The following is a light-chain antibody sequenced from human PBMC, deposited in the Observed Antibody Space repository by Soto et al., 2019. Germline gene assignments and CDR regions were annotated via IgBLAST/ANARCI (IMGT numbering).Light chain of an antibody. V-gene: IGKV3-11*01. CDR2: DAS. CDR3: QQRSNWRALT. J-gene: IGKJ4*01. Sequence: EIVLTQSPATLSLSPGERAPLSCRASQSVSSYLAWYQQKPGQAPRLLIYDASNRATGIPARFSGSGSGTDFTLTISSLEPEDFAVYYCQQRSNWRALTFGGGTKVDIK. CDR1: QSVSSY.